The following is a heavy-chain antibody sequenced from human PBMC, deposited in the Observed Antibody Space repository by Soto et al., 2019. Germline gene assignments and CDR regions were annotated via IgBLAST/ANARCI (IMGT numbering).Heavy chain of an antibody. Sequence: SETLSLTCTVSGGSISSYYWSWIRQPPGKGLEWIGYIYYSGSTNYNPSLKSRVTISVDASKNQFSLKLSSVTAADTAVYYCARDSGSYGGYYFDYWGQGTLVTVSS. CDR2: IYYSGST. V-gene: IGHV4-59*01. CDR3: ARDSGSYGGYYFDY. J-gene: IGHJ4*02. D-gene: IGHD1-26*01. CDR1: GGSISSYY.